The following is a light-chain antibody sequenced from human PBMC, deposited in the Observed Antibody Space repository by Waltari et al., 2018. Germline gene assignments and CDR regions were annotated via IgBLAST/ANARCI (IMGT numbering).Light chain of an antibody. CDR2: DDS. V-gene: IGLV3-21*02. CDR1: NIGSKS. Sequence: SYVLTQPPSVSVAPGQTARITCGGNNIGSKSVHWYQQKPGQAPVLVGYDDSDRPSGIPERFSGSNSGNTATLTISRVEAGDEADDYCQVWDSSSDHRVFGGGTKLTVL. CDR3: QVWDSSSDHRV. J-gene: IGLJ3*02.